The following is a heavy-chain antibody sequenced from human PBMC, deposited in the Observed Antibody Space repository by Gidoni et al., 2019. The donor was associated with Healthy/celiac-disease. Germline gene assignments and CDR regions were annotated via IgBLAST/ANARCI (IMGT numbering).Heavy chain of an antibody. J-gene: IGHJ4*02. CDR2: MSGSGGST. V-gene: IGHV3-23*01. D-gene: IGHD2-8*02. CDR3: AKHVGGVLKGWPFDY. CDR1: GFTFSSYA. Sequence: EVQLLESGGGLVHPGGSLRLSCAASGFTFSSYAISWVRQAPGKGLEWVSAMSGSGGSTYDADSVKGRFTISRDNSKNTLYLQMNSLRAEDTAVYYCAKHVGGVLKGWPFDYWGQGTLVTVSS.